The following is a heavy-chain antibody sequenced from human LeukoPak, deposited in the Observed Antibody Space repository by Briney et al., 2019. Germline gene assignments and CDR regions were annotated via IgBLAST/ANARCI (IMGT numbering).Heavy chain of an antibody. Sequence: GGSLRLSCAASGFTFSNAWMSWVRQAPGKGLEWVSYISSSGSTIYYADSVKGRFTISRHNAKNSLYLQMNSLRAEDTAVYYCAREGRYYGSGSHRDGFDIWGQGTMVTVSS. CDR1: GFTFSNAW. CDR3: AREGRYYGSGSHRDGFDI. V-gene: IGHV3-11*04. CDR2: ISSSGSTI. J-gene: IGHJ3*02. D-gene: IGHD3-10*01.